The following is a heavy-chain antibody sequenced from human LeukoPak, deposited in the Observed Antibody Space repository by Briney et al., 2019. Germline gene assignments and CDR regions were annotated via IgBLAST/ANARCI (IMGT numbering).Heavy chain of an antibody. V-gene: IGHV3-48*03. CDR2: IDRTGSTI. Sequence: PGGSLRLSCAASGFTFSSFEMNWVRQAPGKGLEWVSFIDRTGSTIYYADSVKGRFTVSRDNAKNSLYLQVNSLRAEDTAVYYCARDRGSNTDCFDYWGQGTLVTVSS. J-gene: IGHJ4*02. D-gene: IGHD4-11*01. CDR1: GFTFSSFE. CDR3: ARDRGSNTDCFDY.